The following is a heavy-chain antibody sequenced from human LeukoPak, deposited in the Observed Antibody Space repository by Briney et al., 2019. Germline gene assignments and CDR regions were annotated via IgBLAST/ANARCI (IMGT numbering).Heavy chain of an antibody. Sequence: GGSLRLSCAASGFTFSSYGMHWVRQAPGKGLEWVAVIWYDGSNKYYADSVKGRFTISRDNSKNTLYLRMNSLRAEDTAVYYCARDYGGYNPLYYFDYWGQGTLVTVSS. V-gene: IGHV3-33*08. D-gene: IGHD4-17*01. CDR1: GFTFSSYG. CDR2: IWYDGSNK. J-gene: IGHJ4*02. CDR3: ARDYGGYNPLYYFDY.